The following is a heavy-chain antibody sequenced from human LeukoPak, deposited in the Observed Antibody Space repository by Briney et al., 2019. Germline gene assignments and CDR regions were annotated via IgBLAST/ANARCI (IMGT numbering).Heavy chain of an antibody. CDR3: ANNFDY. CDR1: GFTFSNYG. CDR2: IWYDGSNK. Sequence: GGSLRLSRAASGFTFSNYGMHWVRQAPGKGLEWVAVIWYDGSNKYYADSVKGRFTISRDNSKNMLYLQMNSLRAEDTAVYYCANNFDYWGQGTLVTVSS. V-gene: IGHV3-33*06. J-gene: IGHJ4*02.